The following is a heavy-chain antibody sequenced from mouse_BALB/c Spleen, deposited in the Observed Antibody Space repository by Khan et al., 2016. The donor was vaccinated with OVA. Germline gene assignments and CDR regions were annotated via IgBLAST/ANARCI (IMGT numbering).Heavy chain of an antibody. CDR3: ARQAYYGRSWFAN. D-gene: IGHD1-1*01. Sequence: QIQLVQSGPELVKPGASVKMSCKASGYTFSDYFISWMKQRTGQGLEWIGEIYPGSDTTYYNEKFKGKATLTADKSSNTAYMQVSSLTSEDSAVYFCARQAYYGRSWFANWGQGTLVTVSA. CDR1: GYTFSDYF. V-gene: IGHV1-77*01. CDR2: IYPGSDTT. J-gene: IGHJ3*01.